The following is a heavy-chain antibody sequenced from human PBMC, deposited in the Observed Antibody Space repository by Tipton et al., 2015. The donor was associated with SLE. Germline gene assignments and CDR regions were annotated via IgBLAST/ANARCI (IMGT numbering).Heavy chain of an antibody. CDR3: ARDIRY. CDR2: IYYSGST. Sequence: TLSLTCTVSGGSISSHYWSWIRQPPGKGLEWIGYIYYSGSTNYNPSLKSRVTISVDTSKNQFSLKLSSVTAADTAVYYCARDIRYWGQGTLVTVSS. J-gene: IGHJ4*02. CDR1: GGSISSHY. V-gene: IGHV4-59*11.